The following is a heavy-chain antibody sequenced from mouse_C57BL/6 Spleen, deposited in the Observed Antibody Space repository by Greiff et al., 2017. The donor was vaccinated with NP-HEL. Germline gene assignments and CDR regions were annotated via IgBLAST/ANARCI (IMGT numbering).Heavy chain of an antibody. J-gene: IGHJ3*01. Sequence: QVQLQQPGAELVMPGASVKLSCKASGYTFTSYWMHWVKQRPGQGLEWIGEIDPSDSYNNYNQKFKGKSTLTVDKSSSTAYMRLSSLASEDSAVYYCARSEYYGSKFAYWGQGTLVTVSA. D-gene: IGHD1-1*01. CDR3: ARSEYYGSKFAY. CDR1: GYTFTSYW. V-gene: IGHV1-69*01. CDR2: IDPSDSYN.